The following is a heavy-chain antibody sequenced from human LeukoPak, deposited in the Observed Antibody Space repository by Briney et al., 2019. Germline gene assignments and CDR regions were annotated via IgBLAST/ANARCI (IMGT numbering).Heavy chain of an antibody. CDR2: ISTSSKYI. CDR3: ATSRVFDY. J-gene: IGHJ4*02. CDR1: GFTFGSYS. V-gene: IGHV3-21*01. Sequence: PGGSLRLSCAASGFTFGSYSMNWVRQTPGKGLEWVSSISTSSKYIYYADSVKGRFTISRDNAKKTLYLEMNSLRMEDTAIYYCATSRVFDYWGQGTLVTVSS.